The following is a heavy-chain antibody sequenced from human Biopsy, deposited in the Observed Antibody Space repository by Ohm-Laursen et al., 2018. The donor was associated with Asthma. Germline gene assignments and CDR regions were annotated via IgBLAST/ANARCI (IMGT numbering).Heavy chain of an antibody. Sequence: TLSLTCTVSGDSITSGGCCWNWIRQHPGKGLEWIGYIHHSGTSYFNPSLKSRVSFSRDTSKNQFSLRLSSVTAADTPMYYCARIPRRSGSYFVDYWGQGTLVTVSS. CDR1: GDSITSGGCC. D-gene: IGHD3-22*01. V-gene: IGHV4-31*03. J-gene: IGHJ4*02. CDR2: IHHSGTS. CDR3: ARIPRRSGSYFVDY.